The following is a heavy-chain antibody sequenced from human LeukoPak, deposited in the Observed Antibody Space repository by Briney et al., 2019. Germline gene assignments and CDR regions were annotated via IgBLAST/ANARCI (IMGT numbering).Heavy chain of an antibody. J-gene: IGHJ4*02. V-gene: IGHV3-66*01. CDR2: IYSGGSV. Sequence: PGGPLRLSCAPSGFPVSSNYMSWVRQAPGRGLEWVSVIYSGGSVYYASDVKGRFTIARDNNKKTLYLQINRLRAEDTAVYDCARAGLETVDILSSVWGQGTLVTVSS. D-gene: IGHD3-9*01. CDR1: GFPVSSNY. CDR3: ARAGLETVDILSSV.